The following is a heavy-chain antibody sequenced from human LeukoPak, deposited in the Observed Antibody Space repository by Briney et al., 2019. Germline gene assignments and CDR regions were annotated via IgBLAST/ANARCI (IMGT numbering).Heavy chain of an antibody. J-gene: IGHJ4*02. CDR2: INSDGSST. V-gene: IGHV3-74*03. CDR1: GFTFSSYW. CDR3: ARDQSAMAGRLDCFDS. Sequence: GGSLRLSCAASGFTFSSYWMHWVRQAPGKGLVWVSRINSDGSSTEYADSVKGRFTISRDNAKNTLYLQMNSLGAEDTAVYYCARDQSAMAGRLDCFDSWGQGTLVTVSS. D-gene: IGHD6-19*01.